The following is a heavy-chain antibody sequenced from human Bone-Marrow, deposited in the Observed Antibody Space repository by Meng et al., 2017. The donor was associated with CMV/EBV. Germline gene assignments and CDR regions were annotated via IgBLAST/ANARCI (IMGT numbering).Heavy chain of an antibody. CDR1: GFTFSSYA. J-gene: IGHJ6*02. CDR2: ISYDGSNK. V-gene: IGHV3-30*04. CDR3: ARTYDFWSGYYLYYYYYGMDV. D-gene: IGHD3-3*01. Sequence: GGSLRLSCAASGFTFSSYAMHWVRQAPGKGLEWVAVISYDGSNKYYADSVKGRFTISRDNSKNTLYLQMNSLRAEGTAVYYCARTYDFWSGYYLYYYYYGMDVWGQGTTVTVSS.